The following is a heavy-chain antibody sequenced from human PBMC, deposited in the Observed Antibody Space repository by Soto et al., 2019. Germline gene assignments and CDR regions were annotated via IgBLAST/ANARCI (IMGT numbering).Heavy chain of an antibody. Sequence: QVQLVESGGGVVQPGRSLRLSCAASGFTFSSYAMHWVRQAPGTGLEWVAVISYDGSNKYYADSVKGRFTISRDNSKNTLYLQRNSLRAEDTAVYYCARGFFVGYSYGFGGDVWGQGTTVTVSS. V-gene: IGHV3-30-3*01. CDR1: GFTFSSYA. J-gene: IGHJ6*02. CDR3: ARGFFVGYSYGFGGDV. D-gene: IGHD5-18*01. CDR2: ISYDGSNK.